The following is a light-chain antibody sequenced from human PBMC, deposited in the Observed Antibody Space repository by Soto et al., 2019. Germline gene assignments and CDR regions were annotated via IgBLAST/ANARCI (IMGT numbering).Light chain of an antibody. V-gene: IGLV1-40*01. CDR2: GNS. Sequence: QSVLTQPPSVSGAPGQRVTTSCTGSSSNIGAGYDVHWYQQLPGTAPKLLIYGNSNRPSGVPDRFSGSKSGTSASLAITGLQAEDEADYYCQSYDSSLRGWVFGGGTQLTVL. CDR1: SSNIGAGYD. J-gene: IGLJ3*02. CDR3: QSYDSSLRGWV.